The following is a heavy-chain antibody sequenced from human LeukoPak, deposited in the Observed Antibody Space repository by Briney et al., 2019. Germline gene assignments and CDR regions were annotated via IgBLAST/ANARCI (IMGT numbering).Heavy chain of an antibody. J-gene: IGHJ4*02. D-gene: IGHD4-17*01. CDR3: ATDLG. CDR2: VDHGGSGT. V-gene: IGHV3-74*01. Sequence: GGSLRLSCAASGFTLTSYWMHWVRQPPGKGLVWVSRVDHGGSGTAYADSVTGRFTISRDNAKNTVYLQMNSLRAEDTAVYYCATDLGWGQGTLVTVSS. CDR1: GFTLTSYW.